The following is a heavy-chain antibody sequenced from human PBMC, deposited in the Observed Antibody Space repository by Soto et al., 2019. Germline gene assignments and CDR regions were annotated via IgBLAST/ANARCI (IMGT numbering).Heavy chain of an antibody. CDR3: ARCRGLYGVPTNFDF. CDR1: GDSISISTNW. Sequence: QVHLQESGPRLVKPSGTLSLACVVSGDSISISTNWWSWVRLSPGKGLEWIADIYHTGRTNFSPSLKSRVTISIDKCENQVSLNRTSLTAEDTAVYFCARCRGLYGVPTNFDFWGHGIPVTVS. J-gene: IGHJ4*01. D-gene: IGHD3-10*01. CDR2: IYHTGRT. V-gene: IGHV4-4*02.